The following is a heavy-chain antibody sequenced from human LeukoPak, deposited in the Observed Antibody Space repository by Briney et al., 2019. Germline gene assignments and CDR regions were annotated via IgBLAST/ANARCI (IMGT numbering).Heavy chain of an antibody. CDR3: VFYDFWSGYDTSDI. CDR1: GFIFSNYG. CDR2: IWHDGSNK. J-gene: IGHJ3*02. D-gene: IGHD3-3*01. V-gene: IGHV3-33*01. Sequence: GGSLRLSCVASGFIFSNYGMHWVRQAPGEGLEWVAVIWHDGSNKYYADSVRGRFTISRDNSKNTLYLQMNSLRAEDTAVYHCVFYDFWSGYDTSDIWGQGTLVTVSS.